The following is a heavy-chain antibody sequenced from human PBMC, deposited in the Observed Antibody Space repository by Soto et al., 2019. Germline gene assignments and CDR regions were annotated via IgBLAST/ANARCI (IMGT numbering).Heavy chain of an antibody. V-gene: IGHV1-69*01. CDR2: FVPVFGTA. Sequence: QVQLVQSGAEVKKPGSSVKVSCKASGGTFNTDSISWVRQAPGQGLEWMGGFVPVFGTANYAQKFQGRVTITADESTTTAYLDLSSRRSEDTAVYYCAGDTTPFDFWLASVIRDVPHYYGMEVWGQGTTVTVSS. CDR3: AGDTTPFDFWLASVIRDVPHYYGMEV. D-gene: IGHD3-3*01. CDR1: GGTFNTDS. J-gene: IGHJ6*02.